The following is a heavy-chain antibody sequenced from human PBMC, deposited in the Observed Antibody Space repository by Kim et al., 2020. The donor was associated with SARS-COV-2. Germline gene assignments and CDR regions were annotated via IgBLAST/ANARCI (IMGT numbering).Heavy chain of an antibody. CDR1: GGSISSGGYY. J-gene: IGHJ3*02. CDR3: ARATSITTIEVVINAFDI. CDR2: SYYRGSN. V-gene: IGHV4-31*03. Sequence: SETLTLTCTVSGGSISSGGYYWSWIRQHPGKGLEWIGYSYYRGSNYYNPSLKSRVTISVDTSKNQFQLKLSPVTAADTAVYYCARATSITTIEVVINAFDIWGQGTIVTVSS. D-gene: IGHD3-22*01.